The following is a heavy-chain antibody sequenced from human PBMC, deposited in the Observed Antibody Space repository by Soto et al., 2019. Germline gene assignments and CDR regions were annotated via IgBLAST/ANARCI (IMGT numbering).Heavy chain of an antibody. Sequence: PGGSLRLSCAASGFTFSSYGMHWVRQAPGKGLEWVAVIWYDGSNKYYADSVKGRFTISRDNSKNTLYLQMNSLRAEDTAVYYCARVLPPFTYHSSGYSDYWGQGTLVTVSS. CDR3: ARVLPPFTYHSSGYSDY. D-gene: IGHD3-22*01. V-gene: IGHV3-33*01. CDR2: IWYDGSNK. J-gene: IGHJ4*02. CDR1: GFTFSSYG.